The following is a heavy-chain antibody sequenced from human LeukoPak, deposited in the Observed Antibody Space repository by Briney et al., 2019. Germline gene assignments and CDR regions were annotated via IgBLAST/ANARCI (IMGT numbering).Heavy chain of an antibody. CDR3: ARVLSSAGNAFDY. Sequence: SETLSLTCTVSGGSISSYYWSWIRQPPGKGLEWIGYIYYSGSTNYNPSLKSRVTISVDTSKNQFFLKLSSVTAADTAVYYCARVLSSAGNAFDYWGQGTLVTVSS. CDR2: IYYSGST. CDR1: GGSISSYY. V-gene: IGHV4-59*01. J-gene: IGHJ4*02. D-gene: IGHD6-13*01.